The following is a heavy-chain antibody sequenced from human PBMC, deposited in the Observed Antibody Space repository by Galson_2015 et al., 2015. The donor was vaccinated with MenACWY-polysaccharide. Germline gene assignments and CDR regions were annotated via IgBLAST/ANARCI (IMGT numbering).Heavy chain of an antibody. J-gene: IGHJ4*02. D-gene: IGHD4-17*01. CDR3: ATDRMRDYDDY. Sequence: SVKVSCKASGYTFTSYDINWVRQAPGQGLEWMGWMNPNSGNTGYPQKFQGRVTMTRNTSISTAYMELSSLRSEDTAVYYCATDRMRDYDDYWGQGTLVTVSS. CDR2: MNPNSGNT. CDR1: GYTFTSYD. V-gene: IGHV1-8*01.